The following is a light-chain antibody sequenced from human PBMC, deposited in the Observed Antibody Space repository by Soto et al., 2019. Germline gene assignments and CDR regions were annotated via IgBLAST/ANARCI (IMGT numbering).Light chain of an antibody. CDR1: QNINTY. CDR2: DAS. V-gene: IGKV1-5*01. J-gene: IGKJ5*01. CDR3: QQYNTYST. Sequence: DIQMTQSPSSLSASVGDRVTITCRARQNINTYLIWYRQKLGEAPNLLIYDASSLKSGVPARFSGSGSGTEFTLTISSLQPDDFATYYCQQYNTYSTFGQGTRLEI.